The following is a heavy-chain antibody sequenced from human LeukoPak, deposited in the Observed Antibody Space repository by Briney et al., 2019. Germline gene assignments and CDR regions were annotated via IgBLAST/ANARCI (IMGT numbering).Heavy chain of an antibody. CDR1: GFTFSSYE. V-gene: IGHV3-48*03. Sequence: GGSLRLSCAASGFTFSSYEMNWARQAPGKGLEWVSYISSSGSTIYYADSVKGRFTISRDNAKNSLYLQMNSLRAEDTAVYYCAREPSYYYYYYMDVWGKGTTVTVSS. J-gene: IGHJ6*03. CDR3: AREPSYYYYYYMDV. CDR2: ISSSGSTI.